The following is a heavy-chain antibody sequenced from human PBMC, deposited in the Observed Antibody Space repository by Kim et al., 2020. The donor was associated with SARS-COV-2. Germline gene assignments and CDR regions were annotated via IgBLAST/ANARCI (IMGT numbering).Heavy chain of an antibody. CDR3: ARDRDILGSFRLAS. V-gene: IGHV3-11*01. D-gene: IGHD3-9*01. Sequence: GGSLRLSCKASGFTFSDYWMSWIRQAPGRGLEWISYITGNGINTFHAESVKGRFTISRNNFKNMLYLQMDSLRVDDTAIYYCARDRDILGSFRLASWGQGTLVAVSP. CDR2: ITGNGINT. CDR1: GFTFSDYW. J-gene: IGHJ4*02.